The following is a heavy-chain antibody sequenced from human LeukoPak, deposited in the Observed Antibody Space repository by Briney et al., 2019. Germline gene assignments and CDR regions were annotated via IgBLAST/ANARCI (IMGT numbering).Heavy chain of an antibody. D-gene: IGHD3-10*01. CDR1: GYTFTGYY. Sequence: ASVKVSCKASGYTFTGYYMHWVRQAPGQELEWMGRINPNSGGTNYAQKFQGRVTMTRDTSISTAYMELSRLRSDDTAVYYCASIPLLWFGNNWFDPWGQGTLVTVSS. J-gene: IGHJ5*02. CDR2: INPNSGGT. CDR3: ASIPLLWFGNNWFDP. V-gene: IGHV1-2*06.